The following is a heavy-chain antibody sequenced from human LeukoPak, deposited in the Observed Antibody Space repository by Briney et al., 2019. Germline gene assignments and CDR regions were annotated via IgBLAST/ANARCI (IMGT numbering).Heavy chain of an antibody. CDR3: ARGIYGDTRPSDY. Sequence: GGSLRLSCAASGFTFNIYGMHWVRQARGKGLEGVAVIWYDGSNKYYADSVKGRFTISRDNSKNTLYLQMNSLRAEDTAAYYCARGIYGDTRPSDYWGQGTLVTVSS. CDR1: GFTFNIYG. V-gene: IGHV3-33*01. J-gene: IGHJ4*02. D-gene: IGHD4-17*01. CDR2: IWYDGSNK.